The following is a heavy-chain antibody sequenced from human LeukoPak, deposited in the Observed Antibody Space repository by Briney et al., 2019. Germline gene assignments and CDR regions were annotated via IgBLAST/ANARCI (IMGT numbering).Heavy chain of an antibody. CDR3: AKEIAVVVVAATPGNDAFDI. J-gene: IGHJ3*02. CDR1: GFIFSNYG. D-gene: IGHD2-15*01. Sequence: LSGGSLRLSCAASGFIFSNYGMSWVRQAPGKGLEWVSAIRGNAGTTYYADSVKGRFTISRDNSKNTLYLQMNSLRAEDTAVYYCAKEIAVVVVAATPGNDAFDIWGQGTMVTVSS. V-gene: IGHV3-23*01. CDR2: IRGNAGTT.